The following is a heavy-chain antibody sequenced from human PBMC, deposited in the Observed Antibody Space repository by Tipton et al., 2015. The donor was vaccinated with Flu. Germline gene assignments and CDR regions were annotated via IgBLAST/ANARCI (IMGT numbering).Heavy chain of an antibody. CDR1: GYRFTSYW. CDR3: ARQTFFYDESIGW. CDR2: IYPGDSDT. D-gene: IGHD6-19*01. Sequence: QLVQSGAEVKKPGESLKISREGSGYRFTSYWIGWVRQMPGKGLEWMGIIYPGDSDTKYSPSFQGQVTISADKSINTAYLQWRSLKASDTAMYYCARQTFFYDESIGWWGQGTLVTVSS. J-gene: IGHJ4*01. V-gene: IGHV5-51*01.